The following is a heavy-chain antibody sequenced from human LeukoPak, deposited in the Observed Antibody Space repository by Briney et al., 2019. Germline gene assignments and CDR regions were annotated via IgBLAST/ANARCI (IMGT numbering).Heavy chain of an antibody. J-gene: IGHJ4*02. Sequence: GATLTLSSASSGFTFNTYSMNFVRQAPGMELDRVSYISSSSSYIYYADSVKGRFTISRDNSKNTLYLQMNSLRAEDTAVYYCARGYGGQDYFDYWGQGTLVTVSS. CDR1: GFTFNTYS. D-gene: IGHD4-23*01. CDR3: ARGYGGQDYFDY. CDR2: ISSSSSYI. V-gene: IGHV3-21*01.